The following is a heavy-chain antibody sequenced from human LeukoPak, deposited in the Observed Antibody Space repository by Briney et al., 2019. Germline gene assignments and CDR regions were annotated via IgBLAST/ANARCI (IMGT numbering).Heavy chain of an antibody. CDR3: ARWSSTSCYDY. D-gene: IGHD2-2*01. J-gene: IGHJ4*02. V-gene: IGHV3-64*01. CDR1: GFTFSSYA. CDR2: ISTDGGSP. Sequence: GGSLRLSCAASGFTFSSYAMHWVRQAPGKGLEYVSAISTDGGSPYYANSVKGRFTISRDNSKNMLYLQMGSLRTEDMAVYYCARWSSTSCYDYWGQGTLVTVSS.